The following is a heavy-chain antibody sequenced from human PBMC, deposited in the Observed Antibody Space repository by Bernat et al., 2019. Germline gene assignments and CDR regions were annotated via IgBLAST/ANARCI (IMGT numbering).Heavy chain of an antibody. CDR2: ISYDGSNK. V-gene: IGHV3-30*18. CDR3: AKDTGVVAATPYYYGMDV. J-gene: IGHJ6*02. CDR1: GFTFSSYG. Sequence: QVQLVESGGGVVQPGRSLRLSCAASGFTFSSYGMHWVRQAPGKGLEWVAVISYDGSNKYYADSVKGRFTISRDNSKNTLYLQMNSLRAEDTAVYYCAKDTGVVAATPYYYGMDVCGQGTTVTVSS. D-gene: IGHD2-15*01.